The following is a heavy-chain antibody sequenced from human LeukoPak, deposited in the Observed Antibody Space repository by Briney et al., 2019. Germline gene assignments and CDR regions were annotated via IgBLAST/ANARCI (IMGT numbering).Heavy chain of an antibody. V-gene: IGHV4-59*08. CDR3: VANWGSSDY. CDR2: IYYSGST. CDR1: GGSISSYY. D-gene: IGHD7-27*01. Sequence: SETLSLTCTVSGGSISSYYWSWIRQPPGKGLEWIGYIYYSGSTNYNPSLKSRVTISVDTSKNQFSLKLSSVTAADTAVYYCVANWGSSDYWGQGTLVTVSS. J-gene: IGHJ4*02.